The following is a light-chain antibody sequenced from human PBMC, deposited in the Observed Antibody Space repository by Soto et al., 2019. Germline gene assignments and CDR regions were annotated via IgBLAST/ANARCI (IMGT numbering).Light chain of an antibody. CDR2: GAS. CDR3: QTYNSAPLT. CDR1: QDINNY. J-gene: IGKJ4*01. Sequence: DIQITQSPSSLSASVGDRVTITRRASQDINNYVAWYQQKPGQVPKLLVYGASTLHSGVPSRFSGSGSGTDFTLNISRLQPGVVATYYCQTYNSAPLTFGGGTKVDIK. V-gene: IGKV1-27*01.